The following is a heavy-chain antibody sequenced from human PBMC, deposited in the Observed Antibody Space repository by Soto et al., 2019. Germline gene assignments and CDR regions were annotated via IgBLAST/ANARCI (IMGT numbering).Heavy chain of an antibody. CDR3: ARHNYAYDWDY. J-gene: IGHJ4*02. D-gene: IGHD3-16*01. CDR2: VRGDGSNS. CDR1: GFTLSSYA. Sequence: GGSLRLSCAASGFTLSSYAMHWVRQAPGKGLEWVAVVRGDGSNSFYVDSVKGRFTISRDNSKNTVYLQMNSLRAEDTAMYYCARHNYAYDWDYWGRGTLVTVSS. V-gene: IGHV3-33*01.